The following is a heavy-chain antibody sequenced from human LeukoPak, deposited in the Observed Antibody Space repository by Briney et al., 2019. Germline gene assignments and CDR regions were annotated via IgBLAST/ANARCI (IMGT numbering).Heavy chain of an antibody. CDR2: FYTSGST. V-gene: IGHV4-4*07. J-gene: IGHJ5*02. CDR1: GDSISSYY. CDR3: ARHAARVGGFDP. Sequence: PSETLSLTCTVSGDSISSYYWSWIRQPAGQGLEWIGRFYTSGSTNYNPSLKSRVTISVDTSKNQFSLKLSPVTAADTAVYYCARHAARVGGFDPWGQGTLVTVSS. D-gene: IGHD1-26*01.